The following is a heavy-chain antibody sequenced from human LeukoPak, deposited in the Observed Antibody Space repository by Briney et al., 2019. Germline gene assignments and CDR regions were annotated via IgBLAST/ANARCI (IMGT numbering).Heavy chain of an antibody. Sequence: GGSLRLSCAASGSTFSSYIMNWVRQAPGKGLEWVSSISGSNNYIYYADSVKGRFTISRDNAKNPLYLQMNSLRADDTAVYYCARGYTHGLDVWGQGTTVSVSS. V-gene: IGHV3-21*01. CDR3: ARGYTHGLDV. D-gene: IGHD5-18*01. CDR2: ISGSNNYI. J-gene: IGHJ6*02. CDR1: GSTFSSYI.